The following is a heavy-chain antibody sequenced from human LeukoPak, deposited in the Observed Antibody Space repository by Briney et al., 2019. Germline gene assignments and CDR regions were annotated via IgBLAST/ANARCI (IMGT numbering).Heavy chain of an antibody. D-gene: IGHD6-19*01. Sequence: SSETLSLTCAVYGGSFSGYYWSWIRQPPGKGLEWIGEINHSGSTNYNPSLKSRVTISVDTSKNQFSLKLSSGTAADTAVYYCARGLIAVAVYFDYWGQGTLVTVSS. CDR3: ARGLIAVAVYFDY. CDR2: INHSGST. V-gene: IGHV4-34*01. CDR1: GGSFSGYY. J-gene: IGHJ4*02.